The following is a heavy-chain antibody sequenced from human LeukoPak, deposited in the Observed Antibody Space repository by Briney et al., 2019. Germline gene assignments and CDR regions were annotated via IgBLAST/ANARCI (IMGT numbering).Heavy chain of an antibody. J-gene: IGHJ3*02. CDR2: IIPIFGTA. V-gene: IGHV1-69*05. Sequence: SVKVSCKASGGTFNSYAISWVRQAPGQGLEWMGRIIPIFGTANYAQKFQGRVTITTDESTSTAYMELSSLRSEDTAVYYCARERDGYNRDAFDIWGQGTMDTVSS. CDR1: GGTFNSYA. CDR3: ARERDGYNRDAFDI. D-gene: IGHD5-24*01.